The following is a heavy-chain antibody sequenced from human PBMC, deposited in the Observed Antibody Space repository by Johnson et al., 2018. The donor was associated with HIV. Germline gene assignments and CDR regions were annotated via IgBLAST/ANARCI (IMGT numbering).Heavy chain of an antibody. CDR1: GFTFSQFA. J-gene: IGHJ3*02. Sequence: QVQLVESGGGVVQPGRSLRLSCAASGFTFSQFAMHWVRQAPGKGLEWVAIISYDGTKKYYADSVRGRFIISRDNAKNSLYLQMNSLRAEDTAVYYCARDGGYDEGFDAFDIWGQGTMVTVSS. D-gene: IGHD3-3*01. CDR3: ARDGGYDEGFDAFDI. V-gene: IGHV3-30*04. CDR2: ISYDGTKK.